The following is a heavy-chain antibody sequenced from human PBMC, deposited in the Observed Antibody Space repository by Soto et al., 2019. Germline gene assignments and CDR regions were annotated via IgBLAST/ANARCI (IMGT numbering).Heavy chain of an antibody. Sequence: QVQLVESGGGVVQPGRSLRLSCAASGFTFSSYGMHWVRQAPGKGLEWVALIWYDGSDKYYADSVKGRFTISRDNSKNTLSLQMNSLRAEDTAVYYCARPFCVACYDGYGMDVWGQGTTVTVSS. D-gene: IGHD3-16*01. CDR1: GFTFSSYG. CDR3: ARPFCVACYDGYGMDV. CDR2: IWYDGSDK. V-gene: IGHV3-33*01. J-gene: IGHJ6*02.